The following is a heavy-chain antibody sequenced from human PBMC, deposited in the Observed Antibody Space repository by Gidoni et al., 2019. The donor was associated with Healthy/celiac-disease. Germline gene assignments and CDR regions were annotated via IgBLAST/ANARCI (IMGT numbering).Heavy chain of an antibody. CDR2: ISYDGSNK. Sequence: QVQLVESGGGVVQPGRSLSLSCAASGFTFSSYAMHWVRQAPGKGLGWVAVISYDGSNKYYEDSVKGRFTISRDNSKNTLYLQMNSLRAEDTAVYYCARDAGGITGTDYYYYYYMDVWGKGTTVTVSS. V-gene: IGHV3-30-3*01. J-gene: IGHJ6*03. D-gene: IGHD1-7*01. CDR3: ARDAGGITGTDYYYYYYMDV. CDR1: GFTFSSYA.